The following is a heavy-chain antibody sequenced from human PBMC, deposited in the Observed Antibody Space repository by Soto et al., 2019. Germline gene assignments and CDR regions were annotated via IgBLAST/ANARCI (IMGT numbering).Heavy chain of an antibody. CDR1: GGTFSSYA. Sequence: QVQLVQSGAEVKKPGSSVKVSCKASGGTFSSYAISWVRQAPGQGLEWMGGIIPIFGTANYAQKFQGRVTITADESTSTAYMELSSLRSEDTAVYYCARGSIVVVPAAAYYYYYGMDVWGQGTTFTVSS. V-gene: IGHV1-69*01. CDR2: IIPIFGTA. J-gene: IGHJ6*02. D-gene: IGHD2-2*01. CDR3: ARGSIVVVPAAAYYYYYGMDV.